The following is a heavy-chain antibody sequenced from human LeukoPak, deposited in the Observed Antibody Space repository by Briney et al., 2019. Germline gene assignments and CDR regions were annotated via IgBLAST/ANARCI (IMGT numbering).Heavy chain of an antibody. CDR1: GGSISSSSYY. CDR3: ARSPSSSWYALDY. CDR2: IYYSGST. D-gene: IGHD6-13*01. V-gene: IGHV4-39*01. J-gene: IGHJ4*02. Sequence: SETLSLTCTVSGGSISSSSYYWGWIRQPPGMGLVWIGSIYYSGSTYYNPSLKSRLTISVDTSKNQFSLKLSSVTAADTAVYYCARSPSSSWYALDYWGQGTLVTVSS.